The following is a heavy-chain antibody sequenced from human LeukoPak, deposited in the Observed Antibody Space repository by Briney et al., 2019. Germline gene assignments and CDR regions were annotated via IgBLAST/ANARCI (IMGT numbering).Heavy chain of an antibody. Sequence: GGSLRLSCAASGFTFSSYALHWVRQAPGKGLEWVAFISFDGSTEYYADSVKGRFSISRDNSKNTLYLQMNSLRAEDTAVYYCAKPLTAANYYYGMDVWGQGTTVTVSS. J-gene: IGHJ6*02. CDR2: ISFDGSTE. V-gene: IGHV3-30*07. CDR1: GFTFSSYA. CDR3: AKPLTAANYYYGMDV.